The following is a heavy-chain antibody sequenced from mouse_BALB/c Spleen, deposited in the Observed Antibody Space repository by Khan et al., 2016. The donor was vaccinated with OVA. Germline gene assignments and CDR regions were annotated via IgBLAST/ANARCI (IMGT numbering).Heavy chain of an antibody. CDR2: IWSGGST. CDR1: GFSLTTYG. V-gene: IGHV2-2*02. CDR3: ARNYYYDEGLAY. Sequence: QVQLQQSGPGLVQPSQSLSITCTVSGFSLTTYGVHWVRQSPGKGLEWLGVIWSGGSTDYNAAFISRLSISKDSSKSQVFFKMNSLQVNDTAIYYCARNYYYDEGLAYWGQGTLVTVSA. D-gene: IGHD2-4*01. J-gene: IGHJ3*01.